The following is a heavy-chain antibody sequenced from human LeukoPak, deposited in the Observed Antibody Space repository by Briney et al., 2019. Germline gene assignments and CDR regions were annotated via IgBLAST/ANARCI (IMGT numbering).Heavy chain of an antibody. CDR2: IRSDSSII. J-gene: IGHJ4*02. CDR3: ARVQAGKWDFDY. CDR1: GFTVSSNY. Sequence: GGSLRLSCAASGFTVSSNYMSWVRQAPGKGLEWVSYIRSDSSIIYYADSVKGRFTMSRDNGKNSLYLQMNSLRVEDTAVYFCARVQAGKWDFDYWGQGTLVTVSP. D-gene: IGHD2-8*01. V-gene: IGHV3-48*01.